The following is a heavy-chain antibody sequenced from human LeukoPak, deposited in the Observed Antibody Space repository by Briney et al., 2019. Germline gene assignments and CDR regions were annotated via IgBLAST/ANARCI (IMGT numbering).Heavy chain of an antibody. Sequence: GGSLRLSCAASGFNFRMYAMSWVRLAPGKGLEWVSGIVGDGSSTYYADSVKGRFTISKDYSKNTLYLQMNSLSAEDTAMYYCAKDSIYGDGKWDIDYWGQGTLVTDAS. CDR2: IVGDGSST. J-gene: IGHJ4*02. D-gene: IGHD1-26*01. CDR1: GFNFRMYA. V-gene: IGHV3-23*01. CDR3: AKDSIYGDGKWDIDY.